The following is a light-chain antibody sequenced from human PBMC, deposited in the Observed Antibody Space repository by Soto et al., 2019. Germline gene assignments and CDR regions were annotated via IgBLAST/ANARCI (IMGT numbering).Light chain of an antibody. CDR2: KAS. CDR3: QQYNSLWT. Sequence: DIQMTQSPSTLSASVGDRVTLTCRASQSISSWLAWYQQKPGKAPKLLLYKASSLESGVPSRFSGSGSGTEFTLTISSLQPDDFATYYCQQYNSLWTFGQGTKVEIK. J-gene: IGKJ1*01. CDR1: QSISSW. V-gene: IGKV1-5*03.